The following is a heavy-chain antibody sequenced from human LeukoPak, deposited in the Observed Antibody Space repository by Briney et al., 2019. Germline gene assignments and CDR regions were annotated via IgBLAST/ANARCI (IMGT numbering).Heavy chain of an antibody. CDR2: INPNNGGT. D-gene: IGHD4/OR15-4a*01. J-gene: IGHJ4*02. CDR3: ARGAAGMLGGANPFDY. CDR1: GYTFTDYY. Sequence: ASVKVSCKASGYTFTDYYLHWVRQAPGQGLEWMGWINPNNGGTNYAQTFRGRVTMTRDTSISTVYMEVISLRSDDTAVYYCARGAAGMLGGANPFDYWGKGTLVTLSS. V-gene: IGHV1-2*02.